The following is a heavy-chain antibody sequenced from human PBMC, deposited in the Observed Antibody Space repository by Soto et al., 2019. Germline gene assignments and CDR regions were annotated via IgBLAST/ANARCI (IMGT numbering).Heavy chain of an antibody. J-gene: IGHJ3*02. CDR2: IYYSGST. CDR3: ARGRSTMIVVVITPDAFDI. V-gene: IGHV4-31*03. D-gene: IGHD3-22*01. CDR1: GGTISSGGYY. Sequence: SETLSLTCTVSGGTISSGGYYWSWKRQHPGKGLEWIGYIYYSGSTYYNPSLKSRVTISVDTSKNQFSLKLSSVTAADTAVYYCARGRSTMIVVVITPDAFDIWGQGTMVTVSS.